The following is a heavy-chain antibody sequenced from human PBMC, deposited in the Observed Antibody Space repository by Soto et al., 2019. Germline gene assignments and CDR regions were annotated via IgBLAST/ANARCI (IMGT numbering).Heavy chain of an antibody. CDR3: AKGLQQLGVVTPYYFDY. J-gene: IGHJ4*02. D-gene: IGHD2-21*02. CDR1: GFTFSSYA. Sequence: EVQLLESGGGLVQPGGSLRLSCAASGFTFSSYAMSWVRQAPEKGLEWVSAISGSGGSTYYADSVKGRFTISRDNSKDTLYLRMTSLRAEDTAVYYCAKGLQQLGVVTPYYFDYWGQGTLVTVSS. CDR2: ISGSGGST. V-gene: IGHV3-23*01.